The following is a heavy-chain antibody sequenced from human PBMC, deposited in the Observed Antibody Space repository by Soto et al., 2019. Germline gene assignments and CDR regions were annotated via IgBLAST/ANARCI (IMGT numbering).Heavy chain of an antibody. Sequence: QVQLQELGPGLVKPSQTLSLTCTVSGGSISSGGYYWSWIRQHPGKGLEWIGYIYHSGNTYYNPSLKSRVTISVDTSKNQFSLKLSSVTAADTAVYYCARDPMRYPTYFDYWGQGTLVTVSS. CDR2: IYHSGNT. V-gene: IGHV4-31*03. D-gene: IGHD1-1*01. J-gene: IGHJ4*02. CDR3: ARDPMRYPTYFDY. CDR1: GGSISSGGYY.